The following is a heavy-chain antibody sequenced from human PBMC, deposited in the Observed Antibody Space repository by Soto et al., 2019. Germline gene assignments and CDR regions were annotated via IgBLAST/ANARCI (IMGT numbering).Heavy chain of an antibody. CDR1: GGTFSSYA. CDR2: IIPIFGTA. Sequence: SVKVSCKASGGTFSSYAISWVRQAPGQGLEWMGGIIPIFGTANYAQKFQGRVTITADESTSTAYMELSSLRSEDTAVYYCARRMPGRYYYGMDVWGQGATVTVSS. J-gene: IGHJ6*02. V-gene: IGHV1-69*13. D-gene: IGHD2-2*01. CDR3: ARRMPGRYYYGMDV.